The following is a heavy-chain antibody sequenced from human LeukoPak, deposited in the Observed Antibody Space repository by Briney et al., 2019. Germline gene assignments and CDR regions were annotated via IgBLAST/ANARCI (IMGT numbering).Heavy chain of an antibody. Sequence: GGSLRLSCAASEFAFSTYNMNWDRQAPGKGLEWVSYISTGSSTTYYADSVKGRFTISRDNVENSLYLQMNSLRDEDTAVYYCARVAAGYSVNYFDYWGQGTLVTVSS. CDR1: EFAFSTYN. V-gene: IGHV3-48*02. J-gene: IGHJ4*02. D-gene: IGHD4-23*01. CDR2: ISTGSSTT. CDR3: ARVAAGYSVNYFDY.